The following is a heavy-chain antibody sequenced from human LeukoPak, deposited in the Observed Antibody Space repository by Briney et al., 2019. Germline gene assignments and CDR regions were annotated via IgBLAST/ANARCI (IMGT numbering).Heavy chain of an antibody. Sequence: SETLFLTCAVYGGSFSGYYWSWIRQPPGKGLEWIGEINHSGSTNYNPSLKSRVTISVDTSKNQFSLKLSSVTAADTAVYYCARHDTSPGIAVAGQIDYWGQGTLVTVSS. CDR1: GGSFSGYY. CDR2: INHSGST. D-gene: IGHD6-19*01. V-gene: IGHV4-34*01. CDR3: ARHDTSPGIAVAGQIDY. J-gene: IGHJ4*02.